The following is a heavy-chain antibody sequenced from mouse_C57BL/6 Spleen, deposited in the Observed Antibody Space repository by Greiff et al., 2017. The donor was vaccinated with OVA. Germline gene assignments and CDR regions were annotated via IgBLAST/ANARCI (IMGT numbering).Heavy chain of an antibody. CDR1: GFSLSTSGMG. V-gene: IGHV8-12*01. CDR2: IYWDDDK. Sequence: QVTLKVSGPGILQSSQTLSLTCSFSGFSLSTSGMGVSWIRQPSGKGLEWLAHIYWDDDKRYNPSLKSRLTISKDTSRTQVFLKITSLDTADTATDYCARSRSMITTGDWEFDVWGTGTTVTVSS. CDR3: ARSRSMITTGDWEFDV. J-gene: IGHJ1*03. D-gene: IGHD2-4*01.